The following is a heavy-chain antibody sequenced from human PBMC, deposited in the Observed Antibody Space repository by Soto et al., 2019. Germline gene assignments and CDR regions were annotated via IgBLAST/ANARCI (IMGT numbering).Heavy chain of an antibody. CDR2: IYYSGST. CDR1: GGSISSYY. V-gene: IGHV4-59*01. CDR3: ARFSSSWYRSIDY. Sequence: PSETLSLTCTVSGGSISSYYWSWIRQPPGKGLEWIGYIYYSGSTNYNPSLKSRVTISVDTSKNQFSLKLSSVTAADTAVYYCARFSSSWYRSIDYWGQGTLVTVSS. J-gene: IGHJ4*02. D-gene: IGHD6-13*01.